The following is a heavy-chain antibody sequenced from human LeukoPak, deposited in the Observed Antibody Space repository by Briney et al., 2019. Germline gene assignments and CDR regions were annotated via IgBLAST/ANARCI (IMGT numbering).Heavy chain of an antibody. CDR2: IKQDGSDK. CDR3: AKGSKLTGYRYPFDY. CDR1: GFTFSSYW. Sequence: GGSLRLSCAASGFTFSSYWMSWVRQAPGKGLEWVANIKQDGSDKYYADSVKGRFTISRDNSKNTLYLQMNSPRAEDTAVYYCAKGSKLTGYRYPFDYWGQGTLVTVSS. V-gene: IGHV3-7*03. D-gene: IGHD3-9*01. J-gene: IGHJ4*02.